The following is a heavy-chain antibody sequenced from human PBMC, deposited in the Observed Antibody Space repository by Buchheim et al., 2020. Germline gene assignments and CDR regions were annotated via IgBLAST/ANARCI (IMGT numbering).Heavy chain of an antibody. J-gene: IGHJ4*02. V-gene: IGHV1-8*01. CDR1: GYTFTSYD. Sequence: QVQLVQSGAEVKKPGASVKVSCKASGYTFTSYDINWVRQATGQGLEWMGWMNPNSGNTGYAQKFQGRVTMTRNTSISTSYMELSSLRSEDTAVYYCASWVGSSGYYQRRGGYFDYWGQGTL. CDR3: ASWVGSSGYYQRRGGYFDY. D-gene: IGHD3-22*01. CDR2: MNPNSGNT.